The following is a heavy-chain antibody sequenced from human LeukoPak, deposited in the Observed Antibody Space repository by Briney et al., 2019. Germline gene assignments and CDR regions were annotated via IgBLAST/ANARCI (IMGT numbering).Heavy chain of an antibody. J-gene: IGHJ3*02. V-gene: IGHV4-61*01. D-gene: IGHD5-12*01. CDR2: IYYSGST. CDR1: GGSVSSGSYY. Sequence: SETLSLTCTVSGGSVSSGSYYWSWIRQPPGEGLEWIGYIYYSGSTNYNPSLKSRVTISVDTSKNQFSLKLSSVTAADTAVYYCATQAYDRAFDIWGQGTMVTVSS. CDR3: ATQAYDRAFDI.